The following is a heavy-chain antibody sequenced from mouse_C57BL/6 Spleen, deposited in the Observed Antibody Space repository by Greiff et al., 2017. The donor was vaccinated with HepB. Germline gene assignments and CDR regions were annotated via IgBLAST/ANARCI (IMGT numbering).Heavy chain of an antibody. CDR3: ARGVATHYAMDY. J-gene: IGHJ4*01. Sequence: EVKLMESGGGLVKPGGSLKLSCAASGFTFSSYAMSWVRQTPEKRLEWVATISDGGSYTYYPDNVKGRFTISRDNAKNNLYLQMSHLKSEDTAMYYCARGVATHYAMDYWGQGTSVTVSS. V-gene: IGHV5-4*03. CDR2: ISDGGSYT. CDR1: GFTFSSYA. D-gene: IGHD1-1*01.